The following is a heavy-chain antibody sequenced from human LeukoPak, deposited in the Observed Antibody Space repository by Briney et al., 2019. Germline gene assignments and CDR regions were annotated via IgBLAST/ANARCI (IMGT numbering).Heavy chain of an antibody. Sequence: GGSLRLSCAASGYTFSNAWMSWVRQAPGKGLEWVSAISSSGGSTYYADSVKGRFTISRDNSKNTLYLQMNSLRAEDTAVYYCAKAAYYYDSSGYTDYWGQGTLVTVSS. CDR3: AKAAYYYDSSGYTDY. D-gene: IGHD3-22*01. CDR1: GYTFSNAW. J-gene: IGHJ4*02. V-gene: IGHV3-23*01. CDR2: ISSSGGST.